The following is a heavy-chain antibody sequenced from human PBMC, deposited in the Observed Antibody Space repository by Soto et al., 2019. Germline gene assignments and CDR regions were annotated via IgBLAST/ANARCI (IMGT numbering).Heavy chain of an antibody. CDR3: ASFNYGSGSYYSFDY. J-gene: IGHJ4*02. Sequence: LSLTCAVYGGSFSDYFWSWIRQPPGKGLEWIGEINHSGSTNYNPSLKSRVIVSVDTSKNQFSLKLSSVTAADTAVYYCASFNYGSGSYYSFDYWGQGTLVTVSS. D-gene: IGHD3-10*01. CDR1: GGSFSDYF. CDR2: INHSGST. V-gene: IGHV4-34*01.